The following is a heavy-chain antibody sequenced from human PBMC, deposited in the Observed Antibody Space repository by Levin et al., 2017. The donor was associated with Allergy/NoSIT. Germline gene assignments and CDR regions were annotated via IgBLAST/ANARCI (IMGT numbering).Heavy chain of an antibody. D-gene: IGHD2-21*02. CDR2: INTDGSST. J-gene: IGHJ4*02. V-gene: IGHV3-74*01. CDR1: GFTFSSYW. CDR3: TRGCDGACYGTH. Sequence: GGSLRLSCAASGFTFSSYWMHWVRQVPGKGLVWVSRINTDGSSTNYADSVKGRFTVSRDNARNTLYLQLNGLRAEDTAIYYCTRGCDGACYGTHWGQGALVTVSS.